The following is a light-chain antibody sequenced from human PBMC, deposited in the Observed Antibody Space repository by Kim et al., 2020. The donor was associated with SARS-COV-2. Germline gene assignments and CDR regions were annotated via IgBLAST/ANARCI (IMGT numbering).Light chain of an antibody. V-gene: IGLV2-23*02. CDR3: CSYAGSSTLGV. Sequence: QSFTISCTGTSSDVGSYNLVSWYQQHPGKAPKLMIYEVSKRPSGVSNRFSGSKSGNTASLTISGLQAEDEADYYCCSYAGSSTLGVFGGGTQLTVL. J-gene: IGLJ2*01. CDR1: SSDVGSYNL. CDR2: EVS.